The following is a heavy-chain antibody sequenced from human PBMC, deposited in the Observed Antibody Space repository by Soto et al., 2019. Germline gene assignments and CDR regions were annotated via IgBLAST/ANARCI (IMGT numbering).Heavy chain of an antibody. D-gene: IGHD6-13*01. CDR1: GYTLTELS. CDR3: ATGPVRIAAAGTGSYYYYGMDV. J-gene: IGHJ6*02. V-gene: IGHV1-24*01. Sequence: ASVKVSCKVSGYTLTELSMHWVRQAPGKGLEWMGGFDPEDGETIYAQKFQGRVTMTEDTSTDTAYMELSSLRSEDTAVYYCATGPVRIAAAGTGSYYYYGMDVWGQGTTVTVSS. CDR2: FDPEDGET.